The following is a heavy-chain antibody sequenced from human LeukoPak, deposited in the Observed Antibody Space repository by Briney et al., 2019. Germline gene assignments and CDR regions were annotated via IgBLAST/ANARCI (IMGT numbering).Heavy chain of an antibody. CDR2: IYYSGST. D-gene: IGHD2-15*01. J-gene: IGHJ5*02. CDR3: ARRAYCSGGSCRVQDWFDP. Sequence: PSETLSLTCTVSGGSISSGDYYWSWIRQPPGKGLEWIGYIYYSGSTYYNPSLKSRVTISVDTSKNQFSLKLSSVTAADTAVYYCARRAYCSGGSCRVQDWFDPWGQGTLVTVSS. CDR1: GGSISSGDYY. V-gene: IGHV4-30-4*01.